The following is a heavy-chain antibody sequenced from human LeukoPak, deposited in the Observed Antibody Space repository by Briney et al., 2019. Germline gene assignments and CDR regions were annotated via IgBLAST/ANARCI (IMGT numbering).Heavy chain of an antibody. Sequence: GGSLRLSCTTSGFTFSDYWMRWVRQAPGKGLEWVANIKQDGSDKYLLDSVKGRFPVSRDNAKNALYLQMNSLRVEDTAVYYCARATGGTGTNGGYYFDYWGQGTLVTVAS. CDR1: GFTFSDYW. J-gene: IGHJ4*02. CDR2: IKQDGSDK. D-gene: IGHD2-8*01. V-gene: IGHV3-7*01. CDR3: ARATGGTGTNGGYYFDY.